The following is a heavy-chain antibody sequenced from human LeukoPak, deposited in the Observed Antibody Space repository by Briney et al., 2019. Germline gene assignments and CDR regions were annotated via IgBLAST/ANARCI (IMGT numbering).Heavy chain of an antibody. CDR1: GFTFSSYS. CDR3: AKRRDVAAGGSGAFDY. D-gene: IGHD6-13*01. CDR2: IRYDGSSQ. V-gene: IGHV3-30*02. J-gene: IGHJ4*02. Sequence: GGSLRLSCAASGFTFSSYSMHWVRQAPGKGLEWVAFIRYDGSSQRYTDSVKGRFTISRDNSKNTVYLQMNSLRAEDTAVYYCAKRRDVAAGGSGAFDYWGQGSLVTVSS.